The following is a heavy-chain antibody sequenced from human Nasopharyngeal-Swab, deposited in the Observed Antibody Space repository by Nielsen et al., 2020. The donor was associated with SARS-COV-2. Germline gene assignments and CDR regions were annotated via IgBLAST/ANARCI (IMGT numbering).Heavy chain of an antibody. CDR1: GFTFDDYA. CDR2: ISWNSGSI. V-gene: IGHV3-9*01. D-gene: IGHD6-13*01. J-gene: IGHJ4*02. Sequence: SLKISCAASGFTFDDYAMHWVRQAPGKGLEWVSGISWNSGSIGYVDSVKGRFTISRDDANNSLYLQMNSLRAGDTGVYYCARGGSSFPFDYWGPGTLVTVSS. CDR3: ARGGSSFPFDY.